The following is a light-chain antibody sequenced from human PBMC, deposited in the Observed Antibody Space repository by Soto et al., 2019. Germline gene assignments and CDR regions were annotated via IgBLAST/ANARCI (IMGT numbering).Light chain of an antibody. CDR1: SSDVGSYNL. J-gene: IGLJ1*01. CDR2: EGS. CDR3: CSYAGSSTV. Sequence: QSALTQPASVSGSPGQSITISCTGTSSDVGSYNLVSWYQQHPGKAPKLMIYEGSKRPSGVSNRFSGSKSGNMASLTISGLQAEDEADYYCCSYAGSSTVFGTGTKVTVL. V-gene: IGLV2-23*01.